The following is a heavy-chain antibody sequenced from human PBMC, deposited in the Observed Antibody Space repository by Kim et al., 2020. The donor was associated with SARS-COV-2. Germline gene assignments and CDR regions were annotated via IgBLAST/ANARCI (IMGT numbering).Heavy chain of an antibody. J-gene: IGHJ6*01. D-gene: IGHD2-21*01. V-gene: IGHV3-21*01. CDR2: ISSSSSYI. CDR1: GFTFSSHS. Sequence: GGSLRLSCAASGFTFSSHSMNWVRQAPGKGLEWVSSISSSSSYINYADSVKGRFTIARDNAKNSLYLQMNSLRAEDTAVYYCVRDPYCGGVSCYYY. CDR3: VRDPYCGGVSCYYY.